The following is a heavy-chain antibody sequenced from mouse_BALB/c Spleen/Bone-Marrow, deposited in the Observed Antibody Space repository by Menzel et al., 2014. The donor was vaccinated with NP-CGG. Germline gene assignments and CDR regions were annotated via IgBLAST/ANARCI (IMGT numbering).Heavy chain of an antibody. V-gene: IGHV1-84*01. CDR1: GYTFTDYY. Sequence: VQLQQSGPELVKPGASVKISCKASGYTFTDYYINWVKQRPGQGLEWIGWIYPGSGNTKYNEKFKGKATLTVDTSSSPPYRLPVEGGSEELVSYGGGREGHGWGSVDVGGA. D-gene: IGHD3-1*01. CDR3: GREGHGWGSVDV. J-gene: IGHJ1*01. CDR2: IYPGSGNT.